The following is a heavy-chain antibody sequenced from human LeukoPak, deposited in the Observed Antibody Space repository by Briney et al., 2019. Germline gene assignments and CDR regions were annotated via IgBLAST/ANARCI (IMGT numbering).Heavy chain of an antibody. CDR1: GFTFDDYA. Sequence: GRSLRLSCAASGFTFDDYAMHWVRQAPGKGLEWVSGISWNRFRICYADSVKGRFTISRDNAKNSLYLQMNSLRAEDMALYYCAKGDNYDFWSGYPDYWGQGTLVTVSS. D-gene: IGHD3-3*01. CDR3: AKGDNYDFWSGYPDY. CDR2: ISWNRFRI. V-gene: IGHV3-9*03. J-gene: IGHJ4*02.